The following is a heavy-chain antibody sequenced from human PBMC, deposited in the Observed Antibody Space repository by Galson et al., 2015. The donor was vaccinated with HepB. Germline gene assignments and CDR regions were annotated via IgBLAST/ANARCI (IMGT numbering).Heavy chain of an antibody. D-gene: IGHD3-16*01. V-gene: IGHV4-34*01. J-gene: IGHJ5*02. CDR2: INHSGST. CDR3: ARKLGSKSPNGRRYNWFDP. Sequence: ETLSLTCAVYGGSFSGYYWSWIRQPPGKGLEWIGEINHSGSTNYNPSLKSRVTISVDTSKNQFSLKLSSVTAADTAVYYCARKLGSKSPNGRRYNWFDPWGQGTLVTVSS. CDR1: GGSFSGYY.